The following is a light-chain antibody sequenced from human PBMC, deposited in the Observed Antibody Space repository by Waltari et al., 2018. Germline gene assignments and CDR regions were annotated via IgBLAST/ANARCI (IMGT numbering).Light chain of an antibody. CDR2: SSS. CDR1: QSVYTTY. J-gene: IGKJ1*01. Sequence: IVLTQSPATLSLSPGQRATLSCRASQSVYTTYLAWYQQKPGQAPRLLIYSSSNRATGIPDRFSGSGSGTDFTLTISRLEPGDLAVYYCQQYGTSPWTFGQGTKVEIK. CDR3: QQYGTSPWT. V-gene: IGKV3-20*01.